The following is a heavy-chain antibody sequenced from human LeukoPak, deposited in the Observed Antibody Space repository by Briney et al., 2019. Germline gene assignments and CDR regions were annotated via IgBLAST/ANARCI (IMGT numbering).Heavy chain of an antibody. CDR1: GFTFSSYG. J-gene: IGHJ4*02. CDR2: ISYDGSNK. Sequence: GGSLRLSCAASGFTFSSYGMHWVRQAPGKGLEWVAVISYDGSNKCYADSVKGRFTISRDNSKNTLYLQMNSLRAEDTAVYYCAKDLRHYYYGSGSYIHWGQGTLVTVSS. CDR3: AKDLRHYYYGSGSYIH. V-gene: IGHV3-30*18. D-gene: IGHD3-10*01.